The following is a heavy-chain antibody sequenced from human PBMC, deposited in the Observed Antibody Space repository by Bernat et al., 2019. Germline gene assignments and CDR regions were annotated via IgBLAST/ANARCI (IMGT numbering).Heavy chain of an antibody. V-gene: IGHV3-23*01. CDR2: ITGSGDST. CDR1: GFNFINYA. J-gene: IGHJ4*02. CDR3: AKARYWRDGGFSDY. D-gene: IGHD2-8*02. Sequence: EVQLLESGGGLVQPGGSLRLSCAASGFNFINYAMSWVRQAPGKGLEWVSTITGSGDSTYYADSVKGRFTISRDNSKNTVYLQMNSLRAEDTAVYYCAKARYWRDGGFSDYWGQGTLVTVSS.